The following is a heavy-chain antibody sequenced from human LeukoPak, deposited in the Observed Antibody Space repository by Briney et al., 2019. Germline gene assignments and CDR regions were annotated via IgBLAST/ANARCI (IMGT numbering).Heavy chain of an antibody. CDR1: GFTFSSYA. Sequence: PGGSLRLSCAASGFTFSSYAMSWVRQAPGKGLEWVSYISSSGNTIYYADSVKGRFTISRDNAKKSLYLQMNSLRAEDTAVYYCASRRQLWSPDYWGQGTLVTVSS. CDR3: ASRRQLWSPDY. D-gene: IGHD5-18*01. CDR2: ISSSGNTI. V-gene: IGHV3-48*04. J-gene: IGHJ4*02.